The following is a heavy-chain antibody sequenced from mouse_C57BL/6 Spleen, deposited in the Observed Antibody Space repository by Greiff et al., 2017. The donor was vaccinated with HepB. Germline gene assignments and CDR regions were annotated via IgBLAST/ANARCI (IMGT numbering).Heavy chain of an antibody. D-gene: IGHD2-4*01. V-gene: IGHV1-59*01. CDR3: ARWHYDHFDY. J-gene: IGHJ2*01. CDR1: GYTFTSYW. CDR2: IDPSDSYT. Sequence: QVQLKQPGAELVRPGTSVKLSCKASGYTFTSYWMHWVKQRPGQGLEWIGVIDPSDSYTNYNQKFKGKATLTVDTSSSTAYMQLSSLTSEDSAVYYCARWHYDHFDYWGQGTTLTVSS.